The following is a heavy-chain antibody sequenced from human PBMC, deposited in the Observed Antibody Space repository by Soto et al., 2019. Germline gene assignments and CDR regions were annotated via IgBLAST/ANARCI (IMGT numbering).Heavy chain of an antibody. V-gene: IGHV4-30-4*01. CDR2: VYYSGRT. CDR3: AREKEPYPGYNYGSFDP. J-gene: IGHJ5*02. Sequence: QVQLQESGPGLVRPSQTLSLTCSVSGASISSGDNYWSWIRQSPGKGLEWLGYVYYSGRTDYNPSLKXRXAXSXXTSNNQFSLKLTSGTAADTAVYSCAREKEPYPGYNYGSFDPWGQGTLVTVSS. CDR1: GASISSGDNY. D-gene: IGHD5-18*01.